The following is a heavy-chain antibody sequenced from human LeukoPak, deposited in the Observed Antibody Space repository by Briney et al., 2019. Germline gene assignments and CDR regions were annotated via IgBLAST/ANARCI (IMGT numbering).Heavy chain of an antibody. D-gene: IGHD3-10*01. J-gene: IGHJ4*02. Sequence: GGSLRLSCAASGFTFGTYAMHWVRQAPGKGLEWMAVISDDGNNQYYADSVKGRFSISRDNSRNTLYLQTNSLRAEDTAVYYCVREERMVRGRPIPPIDDWGQGTLVTASS. CDR1: GFTFGTYA. CDR3: VREERMVRGRPIPPIDD. CDR2: ISDDGNNQ. V-gene: IGHV3-30-3*01.